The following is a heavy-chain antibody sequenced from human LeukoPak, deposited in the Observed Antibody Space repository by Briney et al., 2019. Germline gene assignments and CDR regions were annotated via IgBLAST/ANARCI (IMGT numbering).Heavy chain of an antibody. V-gene: IGHV4-39*07. CDR3: ARDRYDFWSGYHSFDP. CDR2: IYYSGST. D-gene: IGHD3-3*01. Sequence: SETLSLTCTVSGGSISRSSYYWGWIRQPPGKGLEWIGSIYYSGSTHYNPSLKSRVTISVDTSKNQFSLKLSSVTAADTAVYYCARDRYDFWSGYHSFDPWGQGTLVTVSS. CDR1: GGSISRSSYY. J-gene: IGHJ5*02.